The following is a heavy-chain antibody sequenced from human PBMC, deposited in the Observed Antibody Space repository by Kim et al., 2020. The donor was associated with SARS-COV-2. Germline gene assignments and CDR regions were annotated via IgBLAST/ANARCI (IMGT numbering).Heavy chain of an antibody. CDR3: ARDQRDTIFGVVIKGWFDP. CDR1: GGSISSSSYY. V-gene: IGHV4-39*07. D-gene: IGHD3-3*01. J-gene: IGHJ5*02. Sequence: SETLSLTCTVSGGSISSSSYYWGWIRQPPGKGLEWIGSIYYSGSTYYNPSLKSRVTISVDTSKNQFSLKLSSVTAADTAVYYCARDQRDTIFGVVIKGWFDPWGQGTLVTVSS. CDR2: IYYSGST.